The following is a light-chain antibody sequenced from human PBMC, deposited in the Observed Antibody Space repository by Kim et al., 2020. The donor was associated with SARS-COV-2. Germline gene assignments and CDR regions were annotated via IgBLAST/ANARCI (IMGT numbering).Light chain of an antibody. J-gene: IGLJ2*01. CDR1: ELGDKY. CDR3: QAWDRRTVL. Sequence: SYELTQPPSVSVFPGQTATIACSGDELGDKYACWYQQKPGQSPVLVIYEVTERPSGIPERFSGSKSGTTATLTISGTQTLDEADYYCQAWDRRTVLFGGGTQLTVL. CDR2: EVT. V-gene: IGLV3-1*01.